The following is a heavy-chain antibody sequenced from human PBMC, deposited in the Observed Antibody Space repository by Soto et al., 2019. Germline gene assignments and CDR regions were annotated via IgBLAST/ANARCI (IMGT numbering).Heavy chain of an antibody. CDR1: GYTFTSYA. D-gene: IGHD4-17*01. CDR2: INAGNGNT. J-gene: IGHJ4*02. Sequence: VKVSCKASGYTFTSYAMHWVRQAPGQRLEWMGWINAGNGNTKYSQKFQGRVTITRDTSASTAYMELSSLRSEDTAVYYCARQTTVDGAYFDYWGQGTLVTVSS. CDR3: ARQTTVDGAYFDY. V-gene: IGHV1-3*01.